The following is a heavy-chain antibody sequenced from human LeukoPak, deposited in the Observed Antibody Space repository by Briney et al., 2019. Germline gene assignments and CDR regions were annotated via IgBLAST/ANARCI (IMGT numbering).Heavy chain of an antibody. V-gene: IGHV4-59*08. Sequence: SETLSLTCTVSVGSISTYYWNWIRQPPGKGLEWIGYIYYSGSTKYNPSLTSRVSVSIDTSKNQFSLKLTSVTAADTADYYCARRAGTTFDYWGQGILVSVSS. D-gene: IGHD3-10*01. CDR1: VGSISTYY. CDR2: IYYSGST. CDR3: ARRAGTTFDY. J-gene: IGHJ4*02.